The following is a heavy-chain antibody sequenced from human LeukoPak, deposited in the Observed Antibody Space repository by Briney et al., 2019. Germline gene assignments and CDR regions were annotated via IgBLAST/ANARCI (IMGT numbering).Heavy chain of an antibody. V-gene: IGHV3-15*01. CDR3: TTDLAMVRGVKYY. CDR2: IKSKTDGGTT. D-gene: IGHD3-10*01. J-gene: IGHJ4*02. CDR1: GFTFSNAW. Sequence: PGGSLRLSCAASGFTFSNAWMSWVRQAPGKGLEWVGRIKSKTDGGTTDYAAPVKGRFTISRDDSKNTLYLQMNSLKTEDTAVYYCTTDLAMVRGVKYYWGQGTLVTVSS.